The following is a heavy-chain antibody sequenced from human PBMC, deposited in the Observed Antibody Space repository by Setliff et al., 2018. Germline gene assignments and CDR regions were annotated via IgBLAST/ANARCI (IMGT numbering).Heavy chain of an antibody. CDR2: MYPEDSDT. D-gene: IGHD5-12*01. Sequence: ESLKISCKASGYDFNTYWIAWVRQRPGNGLEWMGIMYPEDSDTKYSPSFQGPVTISADKSLRTAYLQWSSLKTSDTAIYYCARGRGGYNQEYLQHWGQGTLVTVSS. V-gene: IGHV5-51*01. CDR3: ARGRGGYNQEYLQH. CDR1: GYDFNTYW. J-gene: IGHJ1*01.